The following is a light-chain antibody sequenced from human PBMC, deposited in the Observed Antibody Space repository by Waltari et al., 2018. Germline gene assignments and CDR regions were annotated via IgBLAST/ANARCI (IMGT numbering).Light chain of an antibody. Sequence: EIVLTQSPATLSSSPGERATLSCRASQSVSSYLALYQQKPGQAPRLLIYDASNRATGIPARFSGSGSGTDFTLTISSLEPEDFAVYYCQQRSNWPPLTFGGGTKVEIK. V-gene: IGKV3-11*01. CDR2: DAS. CDR1: QSVSSY. J-gene: IGKJ4*01. CDR3: QQRSNWPPLT.